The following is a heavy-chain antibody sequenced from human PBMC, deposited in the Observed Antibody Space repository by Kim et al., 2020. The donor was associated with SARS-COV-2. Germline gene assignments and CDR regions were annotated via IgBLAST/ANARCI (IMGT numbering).Heavy chain of an antibody. CDR2: GST. CDR3: ARGNELLDY. Sequence: GSTIYAQKFQGRGTMTRDTSTSTVYMELSSLRSEDTAVYYCARGNELLDYWGQGTLVTVSS. D-gene: IGHD1-1*01. V-gene: IGHV1-46*01. J-gene: IGHJ4*02.